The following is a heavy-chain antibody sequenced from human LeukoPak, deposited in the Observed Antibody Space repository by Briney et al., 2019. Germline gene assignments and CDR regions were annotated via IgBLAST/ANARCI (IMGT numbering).Heavy chain of an antibody. J-gene: IGHJ4*02. CDR1: GGSLSSYY. CDR3: ARRGSYGYYYHFDY. V-gene: IGHV4-59*08. Sequence: PSETLSLTCTVSGGSLSSYYWTWIRQPPGKGLEWIGYIYYSGSTNYNPSLKSRVTISIDTSKNQFSLKLSSVTAADTAVYYCARRGSYGYYYHFDYWGQGTLVTVS. D-gene: IGHD3-22*01. CDR2: IYYSGST.